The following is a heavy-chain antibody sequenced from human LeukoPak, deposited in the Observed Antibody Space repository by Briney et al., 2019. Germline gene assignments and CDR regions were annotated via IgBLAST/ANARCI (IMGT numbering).Heavy chain of an antibody. CDR2: INPNSGGT. J-gene: IGHJ5*02. Sequence: ASVKVSCKASGYTFTGYYMHWVRQAPGQGLEWMGRINPNSGGTNYAQKFQGRVTMTRDTSISTAYMELSRLRSDDTAVYYCARTTQILRYFVASWFDPWGQGTLVTVSS. V-gene: IGHV1-2*06. CDR1: GYTFTGYY. D-gene: IGHD3-9*01. CDR3: ARTTQILRYFVASWFDP.